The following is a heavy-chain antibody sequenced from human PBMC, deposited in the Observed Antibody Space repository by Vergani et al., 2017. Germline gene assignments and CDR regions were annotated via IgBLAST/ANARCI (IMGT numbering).Heavy chain of an antibody. CDR2: INPSGGHT. J-gene: IGHJ4*02. V-gene: IGHV1-46*03. CDR1: GYTFSNYY. Sequence: QVQVVQPGAEVKKSGASVKVSCKTSGYTFSNYYMHWVRQAPGQGLEWMGIINPSGGHTNYAQKFQGSVTMTRDTSTSTVYMELSSLRSEDTAIYYCARGDYGILTGYRYWGQGTLVTVSA. D-gene: IGHD3-9*01. CDR3: ARGDYGILTGYRY.